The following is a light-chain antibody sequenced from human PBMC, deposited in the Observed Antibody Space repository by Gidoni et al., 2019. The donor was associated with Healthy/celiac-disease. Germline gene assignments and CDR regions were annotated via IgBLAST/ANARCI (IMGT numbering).Light chain of an antibody. Sequence: DIPFTQSPSFLSASVGDRVTITCRASQGISSYLGWYQQKPGKAPKLLIYAASTLQSGVPSRFSGSGSGTEFTLTISSLQPEDFATYYCQQVNNYPRTFGEGTKVEIK. CDR3: QQVNNYPRT. CDR2: AAS. J-gene: IGKJ4*02. V-gene: IGKV1-9*01. CDR1: QGISSY.